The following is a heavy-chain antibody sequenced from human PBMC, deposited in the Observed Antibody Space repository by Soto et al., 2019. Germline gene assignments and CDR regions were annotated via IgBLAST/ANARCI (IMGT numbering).Heavy chain of an antibody. CDR1: GFTFSSYA. J-gene: IGHJ6*02. CDR2: ISYDGSNK. CDR3: ARENYGGHLKAGYGMDV. Sequence: GGSLRLSCAASGFTFSSYAMHWVRQAPGKGLEWVAVISYDGSNKYYADSVKGRFTISRDNSKNTLYLQMNSLRAEDTAVYYCARENYGGHLKAGYGMDVWGQGTTVTVSS. D-gene: IGHD1-7*01. V-gene: IGHV3-30-3*01.